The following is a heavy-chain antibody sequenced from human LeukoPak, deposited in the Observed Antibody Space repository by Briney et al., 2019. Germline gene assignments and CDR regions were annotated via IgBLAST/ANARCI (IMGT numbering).Heavy chain of an antibody. CDR1: GFTFSRYS. V-gene: IGHV3-48*01. CDR3: ASALTYYYDTSGSLP. D-gene: IGHD3-22*01. J-gene: IGHJ5*02. CDR2: ISSSSNSI. Sequence: PGGSLRHSCAASGFTFSRYSMNWVRHAPGKGLEWVSYISSSSNSIYYADSVKGRFTISRDNAKNSLYLQMKSLRAEDTAVYYCASALTYYYDTSGSLPWGQGTLVTVSS.